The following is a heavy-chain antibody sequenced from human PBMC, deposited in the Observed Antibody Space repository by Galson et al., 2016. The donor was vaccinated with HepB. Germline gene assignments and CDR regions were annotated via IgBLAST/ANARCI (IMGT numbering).Heavy chain of an antibody. D-gene: IGHD2-2*01. V-gene: IGHV6-1*01. CDR3: AREPPVVSPTYYYYMDV. CDR1: GDSVSSNNAG. J-gene: IGHJ6*03. CDR2: TYYWSKWYY. Sequence: CAISGDSVSSNNAGWNWIRQSPSRGLEWLGKTYYWSKWYYDYSVSLKGRITISPDTSKNQFSLHLNSVTPEDTAVYYCAREPPVVSPTYYYYMDVWGEGTTVTVSS.